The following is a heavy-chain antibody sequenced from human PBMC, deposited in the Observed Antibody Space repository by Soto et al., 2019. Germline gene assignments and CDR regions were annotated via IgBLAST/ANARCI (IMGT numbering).Heavy chain of an antibody. CDR2: IRSKAYGGTT. Sequence: LRLSCTASGFTFGDYAMSWFRQAPGKGLEWVGFIRSKAYGGTTEYAASVKGRFTISRDDSKSIAYLQMNSLKTEDTAVYYCTRVGYDFLSGPPPYYYYGMDVWGQGTTVTVSS. CDR3: TRVGYDFLSGPPPYYYYGMDV. D-gene: IGHD3-3*01. CDR1: GFTFGDYA. V-gene: IGHV3-49*03. J-gene: IGHJ6*02.